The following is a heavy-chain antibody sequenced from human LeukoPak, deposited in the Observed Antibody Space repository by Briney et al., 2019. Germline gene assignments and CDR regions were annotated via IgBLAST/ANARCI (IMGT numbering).Heavy chain of an antibody. D-gene: IGHD3-10*02. V-gene: IGHV3-21*01. J-gene: IGHJ4*02. Sequence: PGGSLRLSCAASGFTFSSYEMNWVRQAPGRGLEWVSSISSGSSYIYYADSVKGRFTISRDNAKNSLYLQMNSLRAEDTAVYYCARDQEVGILSLGYWGQGTLVTVSS. CDR2: ISSGSSYI. CDR1: GFTFSSYE. CDR3: ARDQEVGILSLGY.